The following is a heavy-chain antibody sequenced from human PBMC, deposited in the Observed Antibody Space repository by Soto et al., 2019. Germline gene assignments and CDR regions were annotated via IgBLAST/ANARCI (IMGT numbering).Heavy chain of an antibody. Sequence: VSVKVSCKASGYTFSSYDINWVRQATGQGLEWMGWMNPNSGNTGYAQKFQGRVTMTRNTSISTAYMELSSLRSEDTAVYYCARHSTVTTNWFDPWGQGTLVTVSS. CDR3: ARHSTVTTNWFDP. D-gene: IGHD4-17*01. V-gene: IGHV1-8*01. CDR1: GYTFSSYD. J-gene: IGHJ5*02. CDR2: MNPNSGNT.